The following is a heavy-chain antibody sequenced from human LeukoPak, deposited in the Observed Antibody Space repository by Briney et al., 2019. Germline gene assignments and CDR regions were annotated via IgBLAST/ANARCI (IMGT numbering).Heavy chain of an antibody. V-gene: IGHV5-51*01. CDR2: IYPGDSDT. Sequence: GESLKISCKASGYSFTSYWIGWVRQMPGKGLEWMGIIYPGDSDTRYSPSFQGQVTISADKSISTAYLQWSSLKASDTAMYYCARLFSSSWHYYYYYYMDVWGKGTTVTVSS. J-gene: IGHJ6*03. CDR3: ARLFSSSWHYYYYYYMDV. CDR1: GYSFTSYW. D-gene: IGHD6-13*01.